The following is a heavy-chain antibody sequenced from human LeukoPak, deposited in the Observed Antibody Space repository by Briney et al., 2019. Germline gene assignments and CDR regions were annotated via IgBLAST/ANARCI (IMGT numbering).Heavy chain of an antibody. CDR2: IYPGDSDT. CDR3: ASHGDYDILTGYYSPQWDWFDP. V-gene: IGHV5-51*01. J-gene: IGHJ5*02. Sequence: GESLKISCKGSGYSFTSYWIGWVRQMPGKGLEWMGIIYPGDSDTRYSTSFQGQVTISVDKSISNAYLQWSSLKASDTAMYYCASHGDYDILTGYYSPQWDWFDPWGQGTLVTVSS. CDR1: GYSFTSYW. D-gene: IGHD3-9*01.